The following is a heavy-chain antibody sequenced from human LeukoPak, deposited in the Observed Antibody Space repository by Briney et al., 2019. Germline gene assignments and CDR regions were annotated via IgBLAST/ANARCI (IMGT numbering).Heavy chain of an antibody. D-gene: IGHD2-2*01. CDR1: GFTFSDYA. CDR2: ISGGGDST. V-gene: IGHV3-23*01. Sequence: GGSLTLSCAASGFTFSDYAMTWVRQTPGKGLKGVSVISGGGDSTDYADSMKGRFTISRDNSKNTLYLQMNSLRAEDTALYYCAKLGCTGTFCYANYWGQGTLVTVSS. CDR3: AKLGCTGTFCYANY. J-gene: IGHJ4*02.